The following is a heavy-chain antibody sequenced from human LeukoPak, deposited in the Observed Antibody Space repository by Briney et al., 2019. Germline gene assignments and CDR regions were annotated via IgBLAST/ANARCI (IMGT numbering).Heavy chain of an antibody. V-gene: IGHV3-33*08. CDR2: ISYDGSNK. J-gene: IGHJ3*02. CDR3: ARDSGYSGSYYSDAFDI. D-gene: IGHD1-26*01. Sequence: GGSLRLSCAASGLTFSSYGMHWVRQAPGKGLEWVAVISYDGSNKYYADSVKGRFTISRDNSKNTLYLQMNSLRAEDTAVYYCARDSGYSGSYYSDAFDIWGQGTMVTVSS. CDR1: GLTFSSYG.